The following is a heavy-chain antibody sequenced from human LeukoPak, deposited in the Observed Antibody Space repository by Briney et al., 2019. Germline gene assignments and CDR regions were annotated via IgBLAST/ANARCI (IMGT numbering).Heavy chain of an antibody. Sequence: SETLSLTCAVYGGSFSAYSWTWIRQPPGKGLEWIGEINHSGSTNYNPSLKSRVTISVDTSKNQFSLKLSSVTAADTAVYYCARAPGDYYYDSSGYYYVYAFDIWGQGTMVTVSS. J-gene: IGHJ3*02. D-gene: IGHD3-22*01. CDR2: INHSGST. CDR3: ARAPGDYYYDSSGYYYVYAFDI. CDR1: GGSFSAYS. V-gene: IGHV4-34*01.